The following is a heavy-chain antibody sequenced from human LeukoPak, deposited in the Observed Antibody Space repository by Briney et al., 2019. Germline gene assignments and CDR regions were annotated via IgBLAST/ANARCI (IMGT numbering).Heavy chain of an antibody. J-gene: IGHJ6*03. CDR3: ARDLYSYGGPYYYMDV. V-gene: IGHV4-34*01. CDR2: INHSGST. D-gene: IGHD5-18*01. CDR1: GGSFSGYY. Sequence: SETLSLTCAVYGGSFSGYYWSWIRQPPGKGLEWIGEINHSGSTNYNPSLKSRVTISVDTSKNQFSLKLSSVTAADTAVYYCARDLYSYGGPYYYMDVWGKGTTVTVSS.